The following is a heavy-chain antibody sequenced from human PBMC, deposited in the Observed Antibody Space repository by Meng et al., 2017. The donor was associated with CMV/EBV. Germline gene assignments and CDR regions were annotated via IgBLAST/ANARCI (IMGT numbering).Heavy chain of an antibody. V-gene: IGHV3-9*01. CDR3: VRAMGLGFYYYGMDV. Sequence: SLKISCAASGFRFDDYGMHWVRLPPGKGLEWVSGMSWDSSNIDYADSVKGRFTISRDNAKNSLYLQMNSLKLEDTASYFCVRAMGLGFYYYGMDVWGQGTTVTVSS. CDR2: MSWDSSNI. CDR1: GFRFDDYG. J-gene: IGHJ6*02. D-gene: IGHD3-16*01.